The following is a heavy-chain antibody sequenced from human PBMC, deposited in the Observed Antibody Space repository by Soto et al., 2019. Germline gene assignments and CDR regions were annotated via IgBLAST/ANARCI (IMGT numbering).Heavy chain of an antibody. CDR1: GLIFSDVW. V-gene: IGHV3-15*01. Sequence: GGSLRLSCAASGLIFSDVWMTWVRQAPGKGLEWVGRIKTKTDDGTIDYAAPVRGRFAIARDDSKNTLYLQMTSLTPDDTGVYYCTTSNLGVDFWGPGTLVTVSS. J-gene: IGHJ4*02. CDR3: TTSNLGVDF. D-gene: IGHD1-1*01. CDR2: IKTKTDDGTI.